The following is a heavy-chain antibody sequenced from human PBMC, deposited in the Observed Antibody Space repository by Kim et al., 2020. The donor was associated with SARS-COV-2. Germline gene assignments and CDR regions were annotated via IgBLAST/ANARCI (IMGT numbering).Heavy chain of an antibody. D-gene: IGHD2-2*01. Sequence: SETLSLTCTVSGGSISSYYWSWIRQPPGKGLEWIGYIYYSGSTNYNPSLKSRVTISVDTSKNQFSLKLSSVTAADTAVYYCARALYCSSTSCPYYYMDV. CDR1: GGSISSYY. CDR2: IYYSGST. CDR3: ARALYCSSTSCPYYYMDV. V-gene: IGHV4-59*08. J-gene: IGHJ6*03.